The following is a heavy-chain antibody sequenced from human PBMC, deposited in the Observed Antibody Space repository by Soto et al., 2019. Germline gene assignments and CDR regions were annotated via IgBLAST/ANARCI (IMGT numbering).Heavy chain of an antibody. V-gene: IGHV3-30*18. CDR3: AKDPNWRSFDP. CDR2: ISYDGSNK. J-gene: IGHJ5*02. Sequence: GGSLRLSCAASGFTFSSYGMHWVRQAPGKGLEWVAVISYDGSNKYYADSVKGRFTISRDNSKNTLYLQMNSLRAEDTAVYYCAKDPNWRSFDPWGQGTLVTVSS. D-gene: IGHD1-20*01. CDR1: GFTFSSYG.